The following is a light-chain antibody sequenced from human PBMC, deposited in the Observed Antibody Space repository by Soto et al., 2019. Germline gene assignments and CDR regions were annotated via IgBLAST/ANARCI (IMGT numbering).Light chain of an antibody. CDR1: SSDVGGYNS. CDR3: ASYTSRSTLA. J-gene: IGLJ2*01. Sequence: QSALTQPASVSGSPGESITTSCTGTSSDVGGYNSVSWHQQHPGKAPKLLVYDVNNRPSGVSNRFSGSKSGNTASLTISGLQAEDEADYYCASYTSRSTLAFGGGTKLTVL. V-gene: IGLV2-14*03. CDR2: DVN.